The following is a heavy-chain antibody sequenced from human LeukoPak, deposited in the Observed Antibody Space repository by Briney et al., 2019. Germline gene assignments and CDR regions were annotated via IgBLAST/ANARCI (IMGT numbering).Heavy chain of an antibody. Sequence: SETLSLTCSVSGGSIPSSSYYWGWIRQPPGKGLEWIGSFYDSGRTYYNASLKSRVTISVDMSKKQVSLKLSSVTAADTAVYFCARVAKGVYFDYWGQGTLVTVSS. J-gene: IGHJ4*02. CDR1: GGSIPSSSYY. V-gene: IGHV4-39*07. D-gene: IGHD3-10*01. CDR2: FYDSGRT. CDR3: ARVAKGVYFDY.